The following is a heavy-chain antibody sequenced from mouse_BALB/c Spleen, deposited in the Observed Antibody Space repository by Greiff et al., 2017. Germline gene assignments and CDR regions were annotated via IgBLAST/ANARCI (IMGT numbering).Heavy chain of an antibody. J-gene: IGHJ1*01. CDR3: ARDITTDWYFDV. CDR1: GFTFSSYT. D-gene: IGHD1-2*01. Sequence: EVKLVESGGGLVQPGGSLKLSCAASGFTFSSYTMSWVRQTPEKRLEWVAYISNGGGSTYYPDTVKGRFTISRDNAKNTLYLQMSSLKSEDTAMYYCARDITTDWYFDVWGAGTTVTVSS. CDR2: ISNGGGST. V-gene: IGHV5-12-2*01.